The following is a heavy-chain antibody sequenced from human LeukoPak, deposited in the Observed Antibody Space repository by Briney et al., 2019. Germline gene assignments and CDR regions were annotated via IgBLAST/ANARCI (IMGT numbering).Heavy chain of an antibody. V-gene: IGHV3-21*01. Sequence: GGSLRLSCAASGFIFTTYSMNWVRQAPGKGLEWVSSISSSSSYIYYGDSVKGRFTISRDNAKNSLYLQMNSLRAEDTAVYYCARDGAVTNGRYFDYWGQGTLVTVSS. CDR1: GFIFTTYS. CDR2: ISSSSSYI. J-gene: IGHJ4*02. D-gene: IGHD4-17*01. CDR3: ARDGAVTNGRYFDY.